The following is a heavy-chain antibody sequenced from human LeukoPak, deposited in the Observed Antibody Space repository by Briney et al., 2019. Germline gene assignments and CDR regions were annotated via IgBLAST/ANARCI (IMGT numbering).Heavy chain of an antibody. V-gene: IGHV4-59*01. J-gene: IGHJ4*02. Sequence: SETLSLTCTVSAASIRGYYWSWIRQPPGKGLGWIGYIYYIGSTNYNPSLKSRVTISVDTSKNQFSLKLRSVTAADTAVYYCARTPYYDSSGYYNDYWGQGTLVTVSS. CDR3: ARTPYYDSSGYYNDY. CDR2: IYYIGST. CDR1: AASIRGYY. D-gene: IGHD3-22*01.